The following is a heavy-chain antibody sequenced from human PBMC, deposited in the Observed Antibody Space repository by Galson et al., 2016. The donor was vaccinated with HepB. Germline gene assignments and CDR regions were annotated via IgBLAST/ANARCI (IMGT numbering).Heavy chain of an antibody. CDR2: IYPGDSDT. CDR3: AGHPKYYDTTGYFY. D-gene: IGHD3-22*01. V-gene: IGHV5-51*01. Sequence: QSGAEVKKPGESLKISCKASGYTFTNYWIGWVRQMPGKGLEWVGIIYPGDSDTRYSPSFQGQVTISADKSIATAYLQWSSLEASDTAIYYCAGHPKYYDTTGYFYWGQGTLVTVSS. CDR1: GYTFTNYW. J-gene: IGHJ4*02.